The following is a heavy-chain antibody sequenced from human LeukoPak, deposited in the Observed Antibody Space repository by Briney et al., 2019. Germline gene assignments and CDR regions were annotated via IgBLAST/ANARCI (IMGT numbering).Heavy chain of an antibody. V-gene: IGHV4-39*02. CDR1: GASISGSGYY. CDR2: IYSSGST. Sequence: SETLSLTCTVSGASISGSGYYWGWIRQPPGKGLEWIGSIYSSGSTYYNASLQSRVTISIETSKNQISLRLNSVTAADTAMYYCARGGGWLQSHAFDIWGQGTMVTVSS. CDR3: ARGGGWLQSHAFDI. J-gene: IGHJ3*02. D-gene: IGHD5-24*01.